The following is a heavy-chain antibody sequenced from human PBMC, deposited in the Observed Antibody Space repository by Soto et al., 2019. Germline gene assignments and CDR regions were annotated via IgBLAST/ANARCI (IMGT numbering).Heavy chain of an antibody. Sequence: SETLSLTCSVPGGSISGSYWSWIRQSPGKGLEWLGYVYYTGSTNYSPSLRSRVSVSVDTSKNEFSLRLSSVTAADTAVYFCARSVAVPGAHIDYWGQGTQVTVSS. D-gene: IGHD6-19*01. V-gene: IGHV4-59*01. CDR3: ARSVAVPGAHIDY. CDR1: GGSISGSY. CDR2: VYYTGST. J-gene: IGHJ4*02.